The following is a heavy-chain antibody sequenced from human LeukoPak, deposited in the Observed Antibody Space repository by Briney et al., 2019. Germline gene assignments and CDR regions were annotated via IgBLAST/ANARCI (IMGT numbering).Heavy chain of an antibody. J-gene: IGHJ4*02. V-gene: IGHV3-74*01. Sequence: GGSLRLSCAASGFTFSSYWMHWVRQAPGKGLVWVSRINSDGSSTSYADSAKGRFTISRDNAKNTLYLQMNSLRAEDTAVYYCAKDPPLLPLLNDGGSGSYPSELSDYWGQGTLVTVSS. D-gene: IGHD3-10*01. CDR1: GFTFSSYW. CDR2: INSDGSST. CDR3: AKDPPLLPLLNDGGSGSYPSELSDY.